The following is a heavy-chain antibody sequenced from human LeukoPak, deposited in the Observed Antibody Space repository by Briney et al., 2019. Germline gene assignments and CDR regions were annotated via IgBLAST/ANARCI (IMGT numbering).Heavy chain of an antibody. CDR2: ISSSSSYI. Sequence: GGSLRLSCAASGFTFSSYSMNWVRQAPGKGLEWVSSISSSSSYIYYADSVKGRFTISRDNAKNSLYLQMNSLRAEDTAVYYCAREVGWLRLNWFDPWGQGTLVTVPS. CDR1: GFTFSSYS. V-gene: IGHV3-21*01. J-gene: IGHJ5*02. CDR3: AREVGWLRLNWFDP. D-gene: IGHD5-12*01.